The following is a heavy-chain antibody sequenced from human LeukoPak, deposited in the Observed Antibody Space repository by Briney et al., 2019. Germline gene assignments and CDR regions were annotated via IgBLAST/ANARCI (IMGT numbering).Heavy chain of an antibody. V-gene: IGHV1-2*04. Sequence: ASVKVSCKASGYTFTGYYMHWVRPAPGQGLEWMGWINPNSGGTNYAQKFQGWVTMTRDTSISTAYMELRSLRSDDTAVYYCARDISSLFDPWGQGTLVTVSS. CDR1: GYTFTGYY. CDR3: ARDISSLFDP. J-gene: IGHJ5*02. D-gene: IGHD6-13*01. CDR2: INPNSGGT.